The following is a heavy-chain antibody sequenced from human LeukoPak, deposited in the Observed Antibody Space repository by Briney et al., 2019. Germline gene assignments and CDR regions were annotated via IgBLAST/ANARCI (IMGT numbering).Heavy chain of an antibody. D-gene: IGHD7-27*01. Sequence: ATVNVSCKASGYSFTNYGISWVRQAPGQGLEWMGWISAYNDNAHYAQGLEGRVTMTSETSTRTAYMELRSLRSDDTAVYYCARSTLGIEFDGWGQAPPVTVSS. CDR1: GYSFTNYG. V-gene: IGHV1-18*01. CDR2: ISAYNDNA. J-gene: IGHJ1*01. CDR3: ARSTLGIEFDG.